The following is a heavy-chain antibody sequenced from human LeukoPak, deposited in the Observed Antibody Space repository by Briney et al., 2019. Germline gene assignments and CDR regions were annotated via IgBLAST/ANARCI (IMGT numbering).Heavy chain of an antibody. J-gene: IGHJ6*02. CDR3: ARNNGMDV. CDR2: VNRDGSET. V-gene: IGHV3-7*03. Sequence: GGSLRLSCAASGFALSSHWMTWVRQVPGRGPEWVANVNRDGSETYYLDSVKGRFTISKDNAKNSLYLQMNSRRAEDTALYHCARNNGMDVWGQGTTVIVSS. CDR1: GFALSSHW.